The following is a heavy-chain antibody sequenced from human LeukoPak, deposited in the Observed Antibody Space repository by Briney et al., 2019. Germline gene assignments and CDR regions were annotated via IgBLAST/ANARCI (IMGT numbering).Heavy chain of an antibody. D-gene: IGHD6-19*01. CDR3: AKVGAVAGGYYFDC. CDR2: ISWNGGKI. CDR1: GFTFDDYA. J-gene: IGHJ4*02. Sequence: GGSLRLSCEASGFTFDDYAMHWVRHAPGKGLEWVSGISWNGGKIDYADSMKGRFTVSRDNAKNSLYLQMNSLRAEDTALYYCAKVGAVAGGYYFDCWGQGTLVTVSS. V-gene: IGHV3-9*01.